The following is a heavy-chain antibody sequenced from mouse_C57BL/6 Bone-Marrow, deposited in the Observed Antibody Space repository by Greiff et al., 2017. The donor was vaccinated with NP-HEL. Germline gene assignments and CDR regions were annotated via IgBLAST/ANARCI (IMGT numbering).Heavy chain of an antibody. V-gene: IGHV1-81*01. J-gene: IGHJ2*01. CDR3: ARNYDGYYGGY. CDR2: IYPRSGNT. D-gene: IGHD2-3*01. CDR1: GYTFTSYG. Sequence: QVQLQQSGAELARPGASVKLSCKASGYTFTSYGISWVKQRTGQGLEWIGEIYPRSGNTYYNEKFKGKATLTADKSSSTAYMELQSMRSEDSAVDYCARNYDGYYGGYWGQGTTLTVSS.